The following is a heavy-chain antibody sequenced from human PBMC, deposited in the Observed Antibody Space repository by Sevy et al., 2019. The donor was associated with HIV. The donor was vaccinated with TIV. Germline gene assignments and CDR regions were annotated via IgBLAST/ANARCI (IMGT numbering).Heavy chain of an antibody. V-gene: IGHV3-11*01. D-gene: IGHD4-4*01. CDR3: ARDFAVDGYSYCFDY. Sequence: GGSLRLSCAASGFTFSDYYMSWIRQAPGKGLEWVSYISSSGSTIYYADSVKGRFTISRDNAKNSLYLQMNSLRAEDTAVYYCARDFAVDGYSYCFDYWGQGTLVTVSS. J-gene: IGHJ4*02. CDR1: GFTFSDYY. CDR2: ISSSGSTI.